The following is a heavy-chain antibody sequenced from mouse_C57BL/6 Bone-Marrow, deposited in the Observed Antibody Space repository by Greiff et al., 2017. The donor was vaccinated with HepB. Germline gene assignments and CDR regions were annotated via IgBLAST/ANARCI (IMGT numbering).Heavy chain of an antibody. CDR1: GFTFSDYG. CDR3: ALLGRFAY. J-gene: IGHJ3*01. Sequence: EVKLVESGGGLVKPGGSLKLSCAASGFTFSDYGMHWVRQAPEKGLEWVAYISSGSSTIYYADTVKGRFTISRDNAKNTLFLQMTSLRSEDTAMYYCALLGRFAYWGQGTLVTVSA. V-gene: IGHV5-17*01. CDR2: ISSGSSTI. D-gene: IGHD4-1*01.